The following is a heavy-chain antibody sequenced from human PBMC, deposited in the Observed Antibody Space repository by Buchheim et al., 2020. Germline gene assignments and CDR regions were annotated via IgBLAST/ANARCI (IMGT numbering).Heavy chain of an antibody. Sequence: QVQLQESGPGLVKPSQTLSLTCSVSGASINSETYRWSWIRQHPAKGLEWIGYISYSGSTYYNPSLKSRGTISVDTSKSQFSLKLASVTAADTAIYYCATAPGFGSGSFFFDSWGQGT. J-gene: IGHJ4*02. CDR2: ISYSGST. CDR1: GASINSETYR. V-gene: IGHV4-31*03. D-gene: IGHD3-10*01. CDR3: ATAPGFGSGSFFFDS.